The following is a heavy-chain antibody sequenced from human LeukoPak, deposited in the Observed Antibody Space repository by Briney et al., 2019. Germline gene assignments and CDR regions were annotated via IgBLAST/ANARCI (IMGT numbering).Heavy chain of an antibody. V-gene: IGHV4-34*01. CDR3: ARSNIAARVFRR. D-gene: IGHD6-6*01. CDR2: INHSGST. CDR1: GGFFNGFY. J-gene: IGHJ1*01. Sequence: PSETLSLTCAVYGGFFNGFYWSWIPQPPGKGLEGIGEINHSGSTNYNPSLKSRVTISVDTSKNQLSLKLSSVTAADTAVYYCARSNIAARVFRRWGQGTLVTVSS.